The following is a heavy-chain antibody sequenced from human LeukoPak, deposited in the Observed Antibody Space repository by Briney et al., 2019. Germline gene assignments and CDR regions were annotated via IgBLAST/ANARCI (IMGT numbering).Heavy chain of an antibody. CDR1: GGSISSYY. CDR3: AREARPGPYDY. CDR2: IYTSGST. V-gene: IGHV4-4*07. J-gene: IGHJ4*02. Sequence: SSETLSLTCTVSGGSISSYYWSWIRQPAGKGLEWIGRIYTSGSTNYSPSLKSRVTMSVDTSKNQFSLKLSSVTAADTAVYYCAREARPGPYDYWGQGTLVTVSS.